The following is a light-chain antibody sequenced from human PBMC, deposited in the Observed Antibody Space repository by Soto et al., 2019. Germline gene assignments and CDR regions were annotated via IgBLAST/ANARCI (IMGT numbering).Light chain of an antibody. CDR2: EAS. Sequence: VLTQSPDTLSLYPGERATLSCRASQNIDNYLAWYQQKPGQAPRLLLYEASNRPTGIPSRFSGSGSGTDFTLTISSLEPDDFAVYYCQQRSQWPPTWTFGQGTKVEIK. CDR3: QQRSQWPPTWT. CDR1: QNIDNY. V-gene: IGKV3-11*01. J-gene: IGKJ1*01.